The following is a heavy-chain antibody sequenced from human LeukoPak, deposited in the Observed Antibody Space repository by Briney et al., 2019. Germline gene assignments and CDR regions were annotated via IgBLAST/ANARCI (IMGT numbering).Heavy chain of an antibody. Sequence: SETLSLTCIVSGYSISSNYYWGWIRQPPGKGLEWIGSIYHSGSTYYNPSLKSRVTISVDTSKNQFSLKLSSVTAADTAVYYCAREDDSSGYYGLWGQGTLVTVSS. CDR2: IYHSGST. D-gene: IGHD3-22*01. V-gene: IGHV4-38-2*02. CDR3: AREDDSSGYYGL. CDR1: GYSISSNYY. J-gene: IGHJ4*02.